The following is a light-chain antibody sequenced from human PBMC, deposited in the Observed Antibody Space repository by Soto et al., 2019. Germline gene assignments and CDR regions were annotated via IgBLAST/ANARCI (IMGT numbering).Light chain of an antibody. CDR3: EQYNHWPPLT. J-gene: IGKJ4*01. Sequence: EIVMTQSPATLSVSPGERATLSCRASQSVGRNLAWYQQKPGQAPRLLIYGASTRATGIPARFRGSGYGTECTLTISSLQSEDFAIYSCEQYNHWPPLTFGGGTKVEIK. CDR2: GAS. V-gene: IGKV3-15*01. CDR1: QSVGRN.